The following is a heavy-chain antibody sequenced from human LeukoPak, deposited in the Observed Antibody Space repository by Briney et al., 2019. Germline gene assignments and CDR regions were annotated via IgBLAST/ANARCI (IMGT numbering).Heavy chain of an antibody. CDR2: ISWNSGSI. CDR1: GFIFDDYG. D-gene: IGHD3-16*01. CDR3: AKGGTSLDY. Sequence: GGSLRLSCGASGFIFDDYGMHWVRQAPGKGLEWVSGISWNSGSIGYADSVKGRFTISRDNAKNSLYLQMNSLRAEDTAVYYCAKGGTSLDYWGQGTLVTVSS. V-gene: IGHV3-9*01. J-gene: IGHJ4*02.